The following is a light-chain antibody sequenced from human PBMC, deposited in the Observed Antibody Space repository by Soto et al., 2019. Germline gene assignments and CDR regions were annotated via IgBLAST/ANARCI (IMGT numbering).Light chain of an antibody. J-gene: IGKJ1*01. CDR2: ATY. CDR1: QGIRND. V-gene: IGKV1-17*01. CDR3: LQHNSYPRT. Sequence: DIQMTQSPSSLSASVGDRVTITCRASQGIRNDLSWYQQKPGKAPKRLIFATYNLQSGVPSRFSGSGSGTEFTLTISSLQPEDFATYYCLQHNSYPRTFGQGTKVEIK.